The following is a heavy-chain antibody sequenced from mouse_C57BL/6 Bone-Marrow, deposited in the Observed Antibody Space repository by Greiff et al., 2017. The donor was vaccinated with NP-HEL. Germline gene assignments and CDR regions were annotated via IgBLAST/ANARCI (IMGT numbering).Heavy chain of an antibody. CDR3: ALEGY. CDR1: GYTFTSYG. J-gene: IGHJ2*01. V-gene: IGHV1-81*01. CDR2: ICPRSGNT. Sequence: VQLQQSGAELARPGASVKLSCKASGYTFTSYGISWVKQRTGQGLEWIGEICPRSGNTYYTEKFKGKTTLTEDKSSRPAYLELRTLTSEDSAVYFCALEGYWGQGTTLTVSS.